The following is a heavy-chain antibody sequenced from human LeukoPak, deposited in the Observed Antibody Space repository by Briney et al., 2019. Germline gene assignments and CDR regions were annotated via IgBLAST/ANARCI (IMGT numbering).Heavy chain of an antibody. Sequence: PGGSLRLSCAASGFTFSSYAMSWVRQTPGKGLEWVSAISGSGGSTYYADSVKGRFTISRDNSKNTLYLQMNSLRAEDTAVYYCAKDSAYCGGDCYIEHLRDAFDIWGQGTMVTVSS. J-gene: IGHJ3*02. V-gene: IGHV3-23*01. CDR1: GFTFSSYA. CDR3: AKDSAYCGGDCYIEHLRDAFDI. CDR2: ISGSGGST. D-gene: IGHD2-21*02.